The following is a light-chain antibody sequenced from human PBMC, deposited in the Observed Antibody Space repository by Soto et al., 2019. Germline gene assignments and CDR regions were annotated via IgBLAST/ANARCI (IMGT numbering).Light chain of an antibody. Sequence: QSALTQPASVSGSPGQSITISCPGTSSDVDDYNYVFWFQQHPGKAPKVMTYEVSNRPSGVSNPFSGSKSGNTASLTISGLQAEDGADYYSRSYKRSNTLMVFGGGTKLTVL. V-gene: IGLV2-14*01. CDR3: RSYKRSNTLMV. J-gene: IGLJ2*01. CDR1: SSDVDDYNY. CDR2: EVS.